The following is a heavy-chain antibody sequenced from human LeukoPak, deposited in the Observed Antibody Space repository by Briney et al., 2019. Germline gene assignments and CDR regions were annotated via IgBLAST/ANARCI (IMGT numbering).Heavy chain of an antibody. CDR2: IWNDGSNK. CDR3: ARDTPIGFDY. Sequence: GGSLRLSCAASGFSFSSYGMHWVRQAPGKGLEWVAFIWNDGSNKYYADSVKGRFAISRDNSKNTLYLQMNSLRAEDTAVYYCARDTPIGFDYWGQGTLVTVSS. J-gene: IGHJ4*02. CDR1: GFSFSSYG. D-gene: IGHD1-26*01. V-gene: IGHV3-33*01.